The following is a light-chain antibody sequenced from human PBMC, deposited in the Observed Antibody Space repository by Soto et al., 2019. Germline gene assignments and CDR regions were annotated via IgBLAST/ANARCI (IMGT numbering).Light chain of an antibody. CDR3: QTWGTGIQV. Sequence: QSVLTQSPSASASLGASVKLTCTLSSGHSNYAIAWHQQQPEKGPRYLMKLNSDGRHSKGDGIPDRFSGSTSGAERYLTISSLQSEDEADYYCQTWGTGIQVFGGGNKVTVL. J-gene: IGLJ2*01. CDR2: LNSDGRH. CDR1: SGHSNYA. V-gene: IGLV4-69*01.